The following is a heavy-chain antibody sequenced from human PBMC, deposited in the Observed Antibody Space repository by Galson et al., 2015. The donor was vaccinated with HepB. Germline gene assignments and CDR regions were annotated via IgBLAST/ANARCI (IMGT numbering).Heavy chain of an antibody. CDR2: IYHSGTT. CDR1: GASISSGGYY. V-gene: IGHV4-31*03. J-gene: IGHJ4*02. Sequence: TLSLTCTVSGASISSGGYYWSWIRQHPGKGLEWIGYIYHSGTTYYNPSLKSRVTISLDTSKNQFSLRWNSVTAADTAVYYCAITGGYFDSYGSYPNWGQGALVTVSS. D-gene: IGHD3-22*01. CDR3: AITGGYFDSYGSYPN.